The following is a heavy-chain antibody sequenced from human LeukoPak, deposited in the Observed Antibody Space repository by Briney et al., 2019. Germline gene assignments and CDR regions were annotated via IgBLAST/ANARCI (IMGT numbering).Heavy chain of an antibody. CDR1: GFTFSSYS. D-gene: IGHD5-12*01. CDR3: ARDQSGYEGGFDY. Sequence: GGSLRLSCAASGFTFSSYSMNWVRQAPGKGLEWVSSISSSSSYIYYADSVKGRFTISRDNAKNSLYLQMNSLRAEDTAVYYCARDQSGYEGGFDYWGQGTLVTVSS. CDR2: ISSSSSYI. V-gene: IGHV3-21*04. J-gene: IGHJ4*02.